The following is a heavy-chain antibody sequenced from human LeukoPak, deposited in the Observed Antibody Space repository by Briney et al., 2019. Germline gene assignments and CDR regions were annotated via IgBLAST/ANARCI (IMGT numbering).Heavy chain of an antibody. J-gene: IGHJ4*02. CDR3: ARDTVVFDY. Sequence: SGTLSLTCAVYGGSFSGYYWSWIRQPPGKGLEWIGEINHSGSTNYNPSLKSRVTISVDTSKNQFSLKLSSVTAADTAVYYCARDTVVFDYWGQGTLVTVSS. V-gene: IGHV4-34*01. CDR2: INHSGST. CDR1: GGSFSGYY. D-gene: IGHD2-15*01.